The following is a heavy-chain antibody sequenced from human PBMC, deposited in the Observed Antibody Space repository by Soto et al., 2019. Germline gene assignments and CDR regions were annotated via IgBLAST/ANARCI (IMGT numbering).Heavy chain of an antibody. CDR1: GFTFSSYG. CDR3: ARDFGVCGGDCHGQFDY. V-gene: IGHV3-33*01. D-gene: IGHD2-21*02. J-gene: IGHJ4*01. CDR2: IWYDGSNK. Sequence: QVQLVESGGGVVQPGRSLRLSCAASGFTFSSYGMHWVRQAPGKGLEWVAVIWYDGSNKYYADSVKGRFTISRDNSKNTLYVQMNSLRAEDTAVYYCARDFGVCGGDCHGQFDYWGQGTLVTVSS.